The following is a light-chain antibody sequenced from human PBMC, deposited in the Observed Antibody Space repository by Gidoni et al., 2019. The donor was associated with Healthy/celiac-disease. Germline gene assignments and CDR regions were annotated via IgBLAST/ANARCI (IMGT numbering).Light chain of an antibody. V-gene: IGLV3-25*03. Sequence: SYELTKPPSVSVSPGQTARITCSGDALPKQYAYWYQQKPGQAPVLVIYTDSERPSGIPELFSGSSSGTTVTLTISGVQAEDEADYYCQSADSSGTWVFGGGTKLTVL. CDR3: QSADSSGTWV. CDR1: ALPKQY. CDR2: TDS. J-gene: IGLJ3*02.